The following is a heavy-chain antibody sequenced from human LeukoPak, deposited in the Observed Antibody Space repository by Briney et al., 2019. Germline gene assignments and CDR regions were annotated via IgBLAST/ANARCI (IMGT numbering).Heavy chain of an antibody. CDR2: IYTSGST. CDR1: GGSISSGSYY. J-gene: IGHJ4*02. CDR3: ARVLGFYDSSGYYPYYFDY. V-gene: IGHV4-61*02. D-gene: IGHD3-22*01. Sequence: SQTLSLTWPVSGGSISSGSYYWSWIRQPAGKGLEWIGRIYTSGSTNYNPSLKSRVTISVDTSKNQFSLKLSSVTAADTAVYYCARVLGFYDSSGYYPYYFDYWGQGTLVTVSS.